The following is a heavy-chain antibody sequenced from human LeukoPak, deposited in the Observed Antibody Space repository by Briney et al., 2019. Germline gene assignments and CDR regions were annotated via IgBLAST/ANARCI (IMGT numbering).Heavy chain of an antibody. D-gene: IGHD3-10*01. CDR2: ISNSGSSI. CDR3: TRARGAGPGAHFDY. V-gene: IGHV3-11*01. Sequence: GGSLRLSCAASGFTFSVEYMTWIRQAPGKGLEWVSYISNSGSSIFYADSVKGRFIISRDNAKNSLFLQMNSLRAEDTAVYYCTRARGAGPGAHFDYWGQGTLVTVSP. J-gene: IGHJ4*02. CDR1: GFTFSVEY.